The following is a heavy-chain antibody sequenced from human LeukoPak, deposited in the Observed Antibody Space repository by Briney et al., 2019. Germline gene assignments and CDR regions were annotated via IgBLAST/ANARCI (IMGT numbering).Heavy chain of an antibody. D-gene: IGHD3-22*01. Sequence: PGGSLRLSCAASGFTFSSYAMSWVRQAPGKGLEWVSAISGSGGSTYYADSVRGRFTISRDNSKNTLYLQMNSLRAEDTAVYYCAKARGYYYDSSGYYTLDSFDYWGQGTLVTVPS. CDR3: AKARGYYYDSSGYYTLDSFDY. J-gene: IGHJ4*02. V-gene: IGHV3-23*01. CDR1: GFTFSSYA. CDR2: ISGSGGST.